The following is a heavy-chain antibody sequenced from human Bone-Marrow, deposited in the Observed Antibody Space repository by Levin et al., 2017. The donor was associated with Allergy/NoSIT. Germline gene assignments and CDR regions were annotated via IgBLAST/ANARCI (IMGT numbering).Heavy chain of an antibody. D-gene: IGHD6-13*01. CDR2: ISGDARNT. CDR3: AKDQVGSTWFYGSDV. CDR1: GFTFSSYA. J-gene: IGHJ6*02. Sequence: LSLTCAASGFTFSSYAMTWVRQAPGKGLEWVSGISGDARNTYYGVSVKGRFAMSRDNDKKTVYLEMNSLRAEDTAVYYCAKDQVGSTWFYGSDVWGQGTTVTVSS. V-gene: IGHV3-23*01.